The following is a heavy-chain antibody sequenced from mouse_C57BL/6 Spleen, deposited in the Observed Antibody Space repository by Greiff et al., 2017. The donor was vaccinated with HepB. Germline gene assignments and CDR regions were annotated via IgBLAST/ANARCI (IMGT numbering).Heavy chain of an antibody. CDR2: IDPETGGT. Sequence: QVQLQQSGAELVRPGASVTLSCKASGYTFTDYEMHWVKQTPVHGLEWIGAIDPETGGTAYNQKFKGKAILTADKSSSTAYMELRSLTSEDSAVYYCTRGDYYGSSYGFAYWGQGTLVTVSA. D-gene: IGHD1-1*01. J-gene: IGHJ3*01. CDR1: GYTFTDYE. V-gene: IGHV1-15*01. CDR3: TRGDYYGSSYGFAY.